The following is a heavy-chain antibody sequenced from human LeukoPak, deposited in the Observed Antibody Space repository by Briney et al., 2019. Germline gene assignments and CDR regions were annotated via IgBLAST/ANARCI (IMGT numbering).Heavy chain of an antibody. Sequence: SETLSLTCAVYGGSFSGYYWSWIRQPPGKGLEWIGYIYYSGSTNYNPSLKSRVTISVDTSKNQFSLKLSSVTAADTAVYYCARDYTDSSGYYQGFDYWGQGTLVTVSS. CDR3: ARDYTDSSGYYQGFDY. CDR2: IYYSGST. J-gene: IGHJ4*02. CDR1: GGSFSGYY. V-gene: IGHV4-59*01. D-gene: IGHD3-22*01.